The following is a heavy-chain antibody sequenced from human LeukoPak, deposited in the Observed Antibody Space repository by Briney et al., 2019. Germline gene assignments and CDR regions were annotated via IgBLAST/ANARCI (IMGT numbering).Heavy chain of an antibody. Sequence: ASVKVSCKASGYRITGYYMDWVRQAPGQGLGWMGWINPNSGVTKYDKKCQGKVTMRTDASINTAYMELSRLRCDDTAVYYCARGTGSSWFDPWGQGTLVTVSS. CDR3: ARGTGSSWFDP. V-gene: IGHV1-2*02. CDR1: GYRITGYY. CDR2: INPNSGVT. J-gene: IGHJ5*02. D-gene: IGHD3-10*01.